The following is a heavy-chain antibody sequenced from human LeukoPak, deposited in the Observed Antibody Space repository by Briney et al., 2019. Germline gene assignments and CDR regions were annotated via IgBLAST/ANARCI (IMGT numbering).Heavy chain of an antibody. CDR3: ARYTEYYFDY. V-gene: IGHV3-7*01. Sequence: GGSLRLSCAASGFIFSTYWMTWVRQAPGKGLEWVASMKRDGSEVYYANSVNGHFTISRDNAKNSLYLQMNSLRAEDTAVYYCARYTEYYFDYWGQGTLVTVSS. CDR2: MKRDGSEV. D-gene: IGHD2-2*02. CDR1: GFIFSTYW. J-gene: IGHJ4*02.